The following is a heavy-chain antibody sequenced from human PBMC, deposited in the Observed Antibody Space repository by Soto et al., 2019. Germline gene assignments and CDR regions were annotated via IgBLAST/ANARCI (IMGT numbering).Heavy chain of an antibody. Sequence: GESLKISCKGSGYSFTSYWISWVRQMPGKGLEWMGRIDPSDSYTNYSPSFQGHVTISADKSISTAYLQWSSLKASDTAMYYCASQDERWSPIDYWGQGTLVTVSS. V-gene: IGHV5-10-1*01. CDR2: IDPSDSYT. D-gene: IGHD2-15*01. CDR1: GYSFTSYW. J-gene: IGHJ4*02. CDR3: ASQDERWSPIDY.